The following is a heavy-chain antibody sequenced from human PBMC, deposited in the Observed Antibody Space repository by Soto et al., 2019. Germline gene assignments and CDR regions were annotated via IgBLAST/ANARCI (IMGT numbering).Heavy chain of an antibody. Sequence: GGSLRLSCAASGFIFENFGMSWVRQAPGKGLEWISSISGSGFKKYYADSVKGRFTISRDNSKSTAYLELNNLSAEDTAVYHCAKNQGVELVPLATVDWFDPWGQGSVVTVSS. J-gene: IGHJ5*02. CDR3: AKNQGVELVPLATVDWFDP. CDR1: GFIFENFG. CDR2: ISGSGFKK. V-gene: IGHV3-23*01. D-gene: IGHD1-26*01.